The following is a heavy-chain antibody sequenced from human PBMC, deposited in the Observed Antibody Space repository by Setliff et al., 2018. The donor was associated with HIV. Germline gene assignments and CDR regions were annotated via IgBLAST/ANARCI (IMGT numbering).Heavy chain of an antibody. J-gene: IGHJ4*02. Sequence: GFSEKVPCMASGGNLRSYGSSWVRQAPGQGLEWMGGIIPMSGETMCAEKFQGRVTITAGTSTDTAYMDLRSRRSEDTAVYYGATGDECAAAATDYWGQGTLVTVSS. D-gene: IGHD6-13*01. CDR1: GGNLRSYG. V-gene: IGHV1-69*06. CDR3: ATGDECAAAATDY. CDR2: IIPMSGET.